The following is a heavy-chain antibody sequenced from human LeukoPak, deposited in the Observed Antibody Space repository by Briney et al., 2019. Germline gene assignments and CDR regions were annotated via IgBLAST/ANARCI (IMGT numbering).Heavy chain of an antibody. Sequence: GRSLRLSCAASGFTFSSYAMHWVRQAPAKGLEWVAVISYDGSNKYYVDSVKGRFTISRDNSKNTLYLQMNSLRAEDTAVYYCARVFPSVAGTSDYWGQGTLVTVSS. J-gene: IGHJ4*02. CDR2: ISYDGSNK. CDR1: GFTFSSYA. V-gene: IGHV3-30-3*01. D-gene: IGHD6-19*01. CDR3: ARVFPSVAGTSDY.